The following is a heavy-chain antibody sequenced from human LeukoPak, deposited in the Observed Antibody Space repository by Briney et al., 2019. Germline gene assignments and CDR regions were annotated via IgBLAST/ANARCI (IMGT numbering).Heavy chain of an antibody. Sequence: GGSLRLSCAASGFTFSSYEMNWVRQAPGKGLEWVSYISSSGSTIYYADSVRGRFTISRDNAKNSLYLQMNSLRAEDTAVYYCTELGITMIGGVWGKGTTVTISS. CDR2: ISSSGSTI. CDR1: GFTFSSYE. J-gene: IGHJ6*04. CDR3: TELGITMIGGV. D-gene: IGHD3-10*02. V-gene: IGHV3-48*03.